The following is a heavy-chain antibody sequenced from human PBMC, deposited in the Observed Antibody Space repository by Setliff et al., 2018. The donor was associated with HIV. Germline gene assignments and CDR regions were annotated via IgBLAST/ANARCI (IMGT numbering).Heavy chain of an antibody. J-gene: IGHJ2*01. D-gene: IGHD3-22*01. CDR3: AKDMEYDTSVYYHWYFDL. V-gene: IGHV3-30*02. CDR2: IRYDGSNK. Sequence: GGSLRLSCAASGFTFSTYGMHWVRQAPGKGLEWVAFIRYDGSNKYYADSVKGRFTISRDNSKNTLHLQMSSLRAEDTALYYCAKDMEYDTSVYYHWYFDLWGRGALVTV. CDR1: GFTFSTYG.